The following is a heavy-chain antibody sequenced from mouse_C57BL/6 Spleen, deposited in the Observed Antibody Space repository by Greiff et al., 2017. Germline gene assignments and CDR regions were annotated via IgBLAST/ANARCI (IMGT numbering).Heavy chain of an antibody. Sequence: QVQLKESGPELVKPGASVKISCKASGYAFSSSWMNWVKQRPGKGLEWIGRIYPGDGDTNYNGKFKGKATLTADKSSSTAYMQLSSLTSEDSAVYFCARWGDLGCDYWGQGTTLTVSS. J-gene: IGHJ2*01. CDR2: IYPGDGDT. CDR1: GYAFSSSW. CDR3: ARWGDLGCDY. D-gene: IGHD3-3*01. V-gene: IGHV1-82*01.